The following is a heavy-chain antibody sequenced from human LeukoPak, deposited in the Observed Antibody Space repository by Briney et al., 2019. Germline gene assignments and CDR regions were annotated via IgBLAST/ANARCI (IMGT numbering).Heavy chain of an antibody. J-gene: IGHJ4*02. D-gene: IGHD3-22*01. CDR3: VTNFDSSGYFGY. V-gene: IGHV7-4-1*01. Sequence: ASVKVSCKASGYTFTRNTINWVRQAPGQGLEWMGWVNTNTGNPTYAQGLTGRFVFSSDTSVSTAYLQIGSLKAEDTAVYYCVTNFDSSGYFGYWGQGTLVTVSS. CDR1: GYTFTRNT. CDR2: VNTNTGNP.